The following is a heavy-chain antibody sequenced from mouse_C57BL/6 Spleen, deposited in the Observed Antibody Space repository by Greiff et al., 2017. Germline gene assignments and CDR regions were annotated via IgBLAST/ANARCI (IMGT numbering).Heavy chain of an antibody. CDR2: IYPRSGNT. J-gene: IGHJ2*01. D-gene: IGHD1-1*01. CDR1: GYTFTSYG. V-gene: IGHV1-81*01. CDR3: AMDGYGSSGY. Sequence: LVESGAELARPGASVKLSCKASGYTFTSYGISWVKQRTGQGLEWIGEIYPRSGNTYYNEKFKGKATLTADKSSSTAYMELRSLTSEDSAVYFCAMDGYGSSGYWGQGTTLTVSS.